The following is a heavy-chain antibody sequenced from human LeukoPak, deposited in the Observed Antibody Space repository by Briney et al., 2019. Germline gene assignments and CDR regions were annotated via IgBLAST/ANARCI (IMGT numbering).Heavy chain of an antibody. D-gene: IGHD6-13*01. CDR1: GGSISSSSYY. CDR2: IYYSGST. Sequence: SETLSLTCTVSGGSISSSSYYWGWIRQPPGKGLEWIGSIYYSGSTYYNPSLKSRVTISVDTSKNRFSLKLSSETAADTALYYCARQAYSSTWYIDYWGQGTLVTVSS. V-gene: IGHV4-39*01. CDR3: ARQAYSSTWYIDY. J-gene: IGHJ4*02.